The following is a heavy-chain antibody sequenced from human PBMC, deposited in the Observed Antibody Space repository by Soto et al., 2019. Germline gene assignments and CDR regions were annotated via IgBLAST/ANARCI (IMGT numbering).Heavy chain of an antibody. CDR2: IYYSGST. CDR1: GGSISSGGYY. D-gene: IGHD6-19*01. CDR3: ARDRKRAVAGHYYYGMDV. V-gene: IGHV4-31*03. Sequence: SETLSLTCTVSGGSISSGGYYWSWIRQHPGKGLEWIGYIYYSGSTYYNPSLKSRVTISVDTSKNQFSLKLSSVTAADTAVYYCARDRKRAVAGHYYYGMDVWGQGTTVTVSS. J-gene: IGHJ6*02.